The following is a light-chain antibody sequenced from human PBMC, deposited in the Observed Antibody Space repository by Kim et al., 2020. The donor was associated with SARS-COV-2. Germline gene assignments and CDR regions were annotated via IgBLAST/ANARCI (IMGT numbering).Light chain of an antibody. V-gene: IGKV1-39*01. J-gene: IGKJ2*01. CDR3: QQSFTFPYT. CDR2: SAS. CDR1: IITY. Sequence: IITYLNWYQQKPGKAPELLISSASSLRSGVPSRFSGSGSGTDFALTISSLQPDDFATYYCQQSFTFPYTFGQGTKLEI.